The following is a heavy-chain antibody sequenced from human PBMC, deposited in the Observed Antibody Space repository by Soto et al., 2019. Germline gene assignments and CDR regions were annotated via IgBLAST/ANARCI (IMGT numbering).Heavy chain of an antibody. V-gene: IGHV4-4*07. D-gene: IGHD6-25*01. CDR2: FSLSGAT. J-gene: IGHJ6*02. CDR3: AREVKQRLGYYYIGLDV. Sequence: QVQLQASRPRLVKPSETVFLTCAVTGDSIRALYWRWFPQPAGEGLEWVVRFSLSGATDYNPSLRSRRSMSIDTSRSQCSLRLTSVTAADTGVYYCAREVKQRLGYYYIGLDVWGQGTTVTVSS. CDR1: GDSIRALY.